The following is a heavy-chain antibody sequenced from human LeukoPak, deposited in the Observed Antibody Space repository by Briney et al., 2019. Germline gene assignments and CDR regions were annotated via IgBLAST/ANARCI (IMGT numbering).Heavy chain of an antibody. CDR2: IRSKAYGETA. V-gene: IGHV3-49*03. J-gene: IGHJ4*02. CDR1: GFTFGDYA. Sequence: PGGSLRLSCTASGFTFGDYAMSWIRQAPGKELEWVGFIRSKAYGETADYAASVKGRFTISRDDSKAIAYMQMNSLKNEDTAVYHCTRDRGAYNLYDYWGQATLFTV. D-gene: IGHD1-1*01. CDR3: TRDRGAYNLYDY.